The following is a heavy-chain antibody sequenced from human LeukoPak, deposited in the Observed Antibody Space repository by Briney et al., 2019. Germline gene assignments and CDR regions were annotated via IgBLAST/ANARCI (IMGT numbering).Heavy chain of an antibody. CDR1: GFTFSKYT. D-gene: IGHD2-15*01. J-gene: IGHJ6*03. Sequence: GGSLRLSCAASGFTFSKYTMHWVRQAPGKGLESVSIISSNGGSTYYADSVKGRFTISRDNSKNTLYLQMGSLRVEDMAVYYCARDPWGCSDGSCWTNDYVYYYMDVWGRGTTVIVSS. CDR3: ARDPWGCSDGSCWTNDYVYYYMDV. V-gene: IGHV3-64*02. CDR2: ISSNGGST.